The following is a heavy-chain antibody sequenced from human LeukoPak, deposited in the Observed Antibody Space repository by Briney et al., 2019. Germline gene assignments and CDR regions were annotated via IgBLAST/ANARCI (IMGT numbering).Heavy chain of an antibody. J-gene: IGHJ6*02. CDR2: FSASGATT. CDR1: VFTISSYA. Sequence: GWSQRLSSASSVFTISSYAMYCVRQAPGRVLEWFAVFSASGATTHYADSVKGRFTISRDNSKNTLDLQMNSLRAEDTAVYYCAKGFLRYDPYYYAMDFWGPGTTVTVSS. V-gene: IGHV3-23*01. D-gene: IGHD3-3*01. CDR3: AKGFLRYDPYYYAMDF.